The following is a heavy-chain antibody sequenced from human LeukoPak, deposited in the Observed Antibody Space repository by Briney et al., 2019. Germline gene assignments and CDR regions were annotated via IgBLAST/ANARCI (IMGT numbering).Heavy chain of an antibody. V-gene: IGHV4-31*03. CDR1: GGSISSGGYY. J-gene: IGHJ4*02. D-gene: IGHD3-22*01. Sequence: SETLSLTCTVSGGSISSGGYYCRWVRQHPGRGLEWIVYIYYSGSTYYNPSLKSRVTISVDTSKNQFSLKLSSVTAADTAVYYCASACRGYFYDSRGYPDYFDYWGQGTLVTVSS. CDR3: ASACRGYFYDSRGYPDYFDY. CDR2: IYYSGST.